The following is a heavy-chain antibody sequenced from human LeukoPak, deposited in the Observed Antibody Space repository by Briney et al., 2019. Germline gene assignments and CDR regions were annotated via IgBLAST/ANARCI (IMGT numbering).Heavy chain of an antibody. CDR1: GGSFSGYY. J-gene: IGHJ2*01. CDR3: ASSYYYDSSGYYDWYFDL. D-gene: IGHD3-22*01. Sequence: SETLSLTCAVYGGSFSGYYWSWIRQPPGKGLEWIGYIYYSGSTNYNPSLKSRVTISVDTSKNQFSLKLSSVTATDTAVYYCASSYYYDSSGYYDWYFDLWGRGTLVTVSS. CDR2: IYYSGST. V-gene: IGHV4-59*08.